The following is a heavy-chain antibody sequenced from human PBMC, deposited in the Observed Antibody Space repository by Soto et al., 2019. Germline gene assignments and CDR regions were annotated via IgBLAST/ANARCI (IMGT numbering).Heavy chain of an antibody. V-gene: IGHV3-48*01. CDR3: ARGSLLWFGELTLFDP. D-gene: IGHD3-10*01. CDR2: ISSSSTI. CDR1: GFTVCSYS. Sequence: WGSLRISCAASGFTVCSYSMNWVRQDPGKGLEWVSYISSSSTIYYADSVKGRFTISRDNAKNSLYLQMNSLRAEDTAVYYCARGSLLWFGELTLFDPWGQGTLVTVSS. J-gene: IGHJ5*02.